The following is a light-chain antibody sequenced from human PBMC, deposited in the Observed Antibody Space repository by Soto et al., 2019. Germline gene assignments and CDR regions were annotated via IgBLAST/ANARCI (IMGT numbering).Light chain of an antibody. CDR3: CSSAGSSTPYV. V-gene: IGLV2-23*01. CDR1: SRDVWRYNL. CDR2: EGS. J-gene: IGLJ1*01. Sequence: QSALTQPASVSGSPGESIAISCTGTSRDVWRYNLVSWYEQHPGKAPKLMIYEGSKRPSGVSNRFPGSKYGNPASLTISGLQAEDEADYYCCSSAGSSTPYVFGTGTKVTVL.